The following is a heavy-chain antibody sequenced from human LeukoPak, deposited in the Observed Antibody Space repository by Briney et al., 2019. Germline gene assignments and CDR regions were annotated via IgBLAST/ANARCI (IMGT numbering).Heavy chain of an antibody. D-gene: IGHD2/OR15-2a*01. CDR3: AKGSTTFDY. CDR1: GFTFSNYG. CDR2: IWSDGGNK. J-gene: IGHJ4*02. Sequence: AGGSLRLSCVASGFTFSNYGMHWVRQAPGKGLEWVAVIWSDGGNKFYRDSVKGRFTISRDNSKNTLYLQMDSLSAEDTAVYYCAKGSTTFDYWGQGTLVTVSS. V-gene: IGHV3-33*06.